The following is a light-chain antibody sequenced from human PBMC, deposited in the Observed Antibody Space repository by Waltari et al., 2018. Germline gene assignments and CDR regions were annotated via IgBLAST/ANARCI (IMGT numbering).Light chain of an antibody. Sequence: QSALTQPSSVSGSPGQSITISCTCTTSDVDAYNYVPLYQQFPGKAPKLIIYDVYNRPSGVSTRFSGYKSGATASLTISGLQADDEAEYWCSSYTSTSTLWVFGGGTKLTV. CDR2: DVY. V-gene: IGLV2-14*03. J-gene: IGLJ3*02. CDR1: TSDVDAYNY. CDR3: SSYTSTSTLWV.